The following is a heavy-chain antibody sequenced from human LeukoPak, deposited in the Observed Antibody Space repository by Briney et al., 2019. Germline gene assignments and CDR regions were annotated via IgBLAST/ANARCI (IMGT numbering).Heavy chain of an antibody. Sequence: SETLSLTCTVSGGSISSYYCSWIRQPPGKGLEWIGYIYYSVNTNYNPSLKSRVTIVGDTSKNQFSLKLSSVTAADTAVYYCARHQGYYGGYVPRYMDVWGKGTTLTVSS. CDR3: ARHQGYYGGYVPRYMDV. CDR2: IYYSVNT. D-gene: IGHD4-17*01. V-gene: IGHV4-59*08. J-gene: IGHJ6*03. CDR1: GGSISSYY.